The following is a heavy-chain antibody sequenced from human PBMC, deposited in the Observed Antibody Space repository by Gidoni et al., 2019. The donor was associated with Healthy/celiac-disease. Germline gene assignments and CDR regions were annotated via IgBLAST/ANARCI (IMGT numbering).Heavy chain of an antibody. D-gene: IGHD5-18*01. Sequence: VQLVASGGGVVKLGRSMRLSCAASGFTFRSYAMHWVRHSPGKGLEWVAVISYDGSNKYYADSVKGRFTISRDNSKNALYLQMNSLRAEDTAVYYCARGNSYGYTYDAFDIWGQGTMVTVSS. CDR2: ISYDGSNK. J-gene: IGHJ3*02. CDR1: GFTFRSYA. V-gene: IGHV3-30-3*01. CDR3: ARGNSYGYTYDAFDI.